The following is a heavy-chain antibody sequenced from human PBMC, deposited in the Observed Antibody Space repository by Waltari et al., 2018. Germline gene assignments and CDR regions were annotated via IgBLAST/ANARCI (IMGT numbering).Heavy chain of an antibody. CDR1: GFTFSSYA. Sequence: EVQLLESGGGLVQPGGSLRLSCAASGFTFSSYAMSWVRQAPGKGLEWVSAISGSGGSTYYADSVKGRFTISRDNSKNTLYLQMNSLRAEDTAVYYCAKDSMELRYFDWLLSYFDYWGQGTLVTVSS. V-gene: IGHV3-23*01. CDR2: ISGSGGST. D-gene: IGHD3-9*01. J-gene: IGHJ4*02. CDR3: AKDSMELRYFDWLLSYFDY.